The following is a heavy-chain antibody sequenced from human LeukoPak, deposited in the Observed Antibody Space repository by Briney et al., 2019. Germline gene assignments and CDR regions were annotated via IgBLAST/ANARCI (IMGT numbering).Heavy chain of an antibody. V-gene: IGHV1-2*02. Sequence: VASVKVSCKASGYTFTGYYMHWVRQAPGQGLEWMGWINPNSGGTNYAQKFQGRVTMTRDTSISTAYMELSRLRSDDTAVYYCARGPELVFYYYYGMDVWGQGTTVTVSS. J-gene: IGHJ6*02. D-gene: IGHD3-10*01. CDR2: INPNSGGT. CDR1: GYTFTGYY. CDR3: ARGPELVFYYYYGMDV.